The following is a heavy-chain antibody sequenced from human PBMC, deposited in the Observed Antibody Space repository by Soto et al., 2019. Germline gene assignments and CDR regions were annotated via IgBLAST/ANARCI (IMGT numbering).Heavy chain of an antibody. J-gene: IGHJ4*02. CDR1: GYTFTNYD. V-gene: IGHV1-8*01. D-gene: IGHD3-10*01. CDR3: AKVSRRGSAIDYDY. Sequence: GASVKVSCKASGYTFTNYDMYWVRQATGQGLEWMGWMNPNSGDTGYAQKFQGRVTMTRDTSITTAYMELSSLRSEDTAVYYCAKVSRRGSAIDYDYWGQGTLVTSPQ. CDR2: MNPNSGDT.